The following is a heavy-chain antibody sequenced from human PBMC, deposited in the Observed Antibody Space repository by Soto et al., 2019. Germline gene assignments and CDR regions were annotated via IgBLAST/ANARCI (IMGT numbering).Heavy chain of an antibody. CDR2: LSSGSRTI. D-gene: IGHD3-10*01. CDR3: ARDRGDYYLDY. V-gene: IGHV3-48*01. J-gene: IGHJ4*02. CDR1: GFTFGFYS. Sequence: EVQLVASGGGLVQPGGSLRLPCAGSGFTFGFYSMNWVRQAPGKGLEWISYLSSGSRTIYYADSVKGRFTISRDNAKDVLYLQMRSLRAEDTAVYYCARDRGDYYLDYWGQGTLVTVSS.